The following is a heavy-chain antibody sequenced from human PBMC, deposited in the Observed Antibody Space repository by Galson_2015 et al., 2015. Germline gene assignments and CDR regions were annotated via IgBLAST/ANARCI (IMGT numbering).Heavy chain of an antibody. CDR2: INTNTGNP. CDR3: ARRDRSTLYYYYYMDV. CDR1: GYTFTSYA. Sequence: SVKVSCKASGYTFTSYAMNWVRQAPGQGLEWMGWINTNTGNPTYAQGFTGRFVFSLDTSVSTAYLQISSLKAEDTAVYYCARRDRSTLYYYYYMDVWGKGTTVTVSS. J-gene: IGHJ6*03. D-gene: IGHD6-13*01. V-gene: IGHV7-4-1*02.